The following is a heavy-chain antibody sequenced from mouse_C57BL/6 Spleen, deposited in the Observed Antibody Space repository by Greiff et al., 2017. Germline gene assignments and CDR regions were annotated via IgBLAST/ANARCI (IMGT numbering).Heavy chain of an antibody. V-gene: IGHV10-1*01. CDR1: GFSFNTYA. D-gene: IGHD4-1*01. CDR3: GRHQTGTDAMDY. Sequence: EVQVVESGGGLVQPKGSLKLSCAASGFSFNTYAMNWVRQAPGKGLEWVARIRSKSNNYATYYADSVKDRFTISRDDSESMLYLQMNNLKTEDTAMYYCGRHQTGTDAMDYWGQGTSVTVSS. CDR2: IRSKSNNYAT. J-gene: IGHJ4*01.